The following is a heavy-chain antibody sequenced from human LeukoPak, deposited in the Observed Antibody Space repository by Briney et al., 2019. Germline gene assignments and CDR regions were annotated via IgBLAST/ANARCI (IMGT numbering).Heavy chain of an antibody. J-gene: IGHJ4*02. Sequence: GGSLRLSCAASRFTFSSYGMHWVRQAPGKGLEWVAVISYDGSNKYYADSVKGRFTISRDNSKNTLYLQMNSLRAEDTAVYYCAKDKYNYWGQGTLVTVSS. CDR2: ISYDGSNK. CDR1: RFTFSSYG. CDR3: AKDKYNY. D-gene: IGHD2/OR15-2a*01. V-gene: IGHV3-30*18.